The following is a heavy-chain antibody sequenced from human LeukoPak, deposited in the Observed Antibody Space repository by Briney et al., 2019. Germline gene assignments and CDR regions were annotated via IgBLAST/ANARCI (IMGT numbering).Heavy chain of an antibody. Sequence: PSETLSLTCTVSGGSISSGDYYWSWIRQPPGKGLEWIGYIYYSGSTYYNPSLKSRVTISVDTSKNQFSLKLSSVTVADTAVYYCAREGLGDGYNFIDYWGQGTLVTVSS. V-gene: IGHV4-30-4*01. CDR1: GGSISSGDYY. CDR3: AREGLGDGYNFIDY. J-gene: IGHJ4*02. D-gene: IGHD5-24*01. CDR2: IYYSGST.